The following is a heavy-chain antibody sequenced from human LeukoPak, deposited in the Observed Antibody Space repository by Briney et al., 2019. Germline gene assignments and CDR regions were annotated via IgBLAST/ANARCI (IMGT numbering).Heavy chain of an antibody. CDR1: GYTFTSYY. D-gene: IGHD2-15*01. Sequence: ASVTVSCKASGYTFTSYYMHWVRQAPGQGLAWMGIINPSGGSTSYAQKFQGRVTITTDESTSTAYMELSSLRSEDTAVYYCARELAKGGYFDYWGQGTLVTVSS. J-gene: IGHJ4*02. V-gene: IGHV1-46*01. CDR3: ARELAKGGYFDY. CDR2: INPSGGST.